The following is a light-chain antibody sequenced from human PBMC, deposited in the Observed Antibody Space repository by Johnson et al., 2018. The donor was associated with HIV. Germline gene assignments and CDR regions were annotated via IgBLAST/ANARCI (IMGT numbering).Light chain of an antibody. V-gene: IGLV1-51*01. Sequence: QSVLTQPPSVSAAPGQKVTISCSGSSSNIGNNYVSWYQQLPGTAPNLLIYDNNKRPSGIPDRFSGSKSGTSATLGITGLQTGDEADYYCGTWYSSLSVSKVFGTGAKVTVL. J-gene: IGLJ1*01. CDR1: SSNIGNNY. CDR3: GTWYSSLSVSKV. CDR2: DNN.